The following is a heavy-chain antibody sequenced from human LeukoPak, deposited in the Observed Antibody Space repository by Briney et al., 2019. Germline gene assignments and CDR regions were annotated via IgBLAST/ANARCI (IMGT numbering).Heavy chain of an antibody. CDR2: IYYSGST. CDR1: GGSISSYY. CDR3: ARRSSYGSGSYSIDYYYYGMDV. J-gene: IGHJ6*02. V-gene: IGHV4-59*08. Sequence: SETLSLTCTVSGGSISSYYWSWIRQPPGKGLEWIGYIYYSGSTNYNPSLKSRVTISVDTSKNQFSLKLSSVTAADTAAYYCARRSSYGSGSYSIDYYYYGMDVWGQGTTVTVSS. D-gene: IGHD3-10*01.